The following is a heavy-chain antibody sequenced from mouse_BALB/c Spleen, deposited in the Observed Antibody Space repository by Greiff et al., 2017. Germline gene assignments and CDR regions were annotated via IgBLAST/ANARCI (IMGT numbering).Heavy chain of an antibody. CDR1: GYTFTSYW. CDR2: IYPGSGST. CDR3: TRKAYYSVDY. V-gene: IGHV1S22*01. Sequence: LQQPGSELVRPGASVKLSCKASGYTFTSYWMHWVKQRPGQGLEWIGNIYPGSGSTNYDEKFKSKATLTVDTSSSTAYMQLSSLTSEDSAVYYCTRKAYYSVDYWGQGTTLTVSS. J-gene: IGHJ2*01. D-gene: IGHD1-1*01.